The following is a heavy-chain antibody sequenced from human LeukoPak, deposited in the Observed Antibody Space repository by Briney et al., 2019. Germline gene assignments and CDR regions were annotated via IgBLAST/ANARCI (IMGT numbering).Heavy chain of an antibody. J-gene: IGHJ1*01. CDR2: INPNSGGT. V-gene: IGHV1-2*02. CDR3: ARDSRYSSSWYLKYFQH. CDR1: GYTFTGYY. Sequence: ASVKVSCKASGYTFTGYYMHWVRQAPGQGLEWMGWINPNSGGTNYAQKFQGRVTMTRDTSISTAYMELSRLRSDDTAVYYCARDSRYSSSWYLKYFQHWGQGTLVTVSS. D-gene: IGHD6-13*01.